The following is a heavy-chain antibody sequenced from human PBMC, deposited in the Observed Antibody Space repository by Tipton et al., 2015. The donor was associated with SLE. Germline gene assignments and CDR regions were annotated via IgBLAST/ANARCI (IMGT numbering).Heavy chain of an antibody. CDR3: ATCAPYGSDAFDI. D-gene: IGHD3-10*01. Sequence: TLSLTCSVSGGSISSYYWSWIRQPPGKGLEWFGYIYTSGSTKSNPSLKSRVTISVDTSKNQFSLKLSSVTAADTAVYYCATCAPYGSDAFDIWGQGTMVTVSS. V-gene: IGHV4-4*08. CDR2: IYTSGST. J-gene: IGHJ3*02. CDR1: GGSISSYY.